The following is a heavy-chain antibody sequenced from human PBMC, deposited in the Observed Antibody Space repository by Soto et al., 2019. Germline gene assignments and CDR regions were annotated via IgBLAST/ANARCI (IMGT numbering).Heavy chain of an antibody. CDR2: ISHDGSHE. Sequence: QGQLHESGGGVVQPGRSLRLSCAASGLTFSTSAMHWVRQAPSKGLEWVAMISHDGSHEYYGDSVKGRFSVSRDNSHNILHLQMNSLRIEDTAVYFCARNTDHRLVRGWLDPWGQGTLVTVSS. V-gene: IGHV3-30-3*01. J-gene: IGHJ5*02. CDR3: ARNTDHRLVRGWLDP. CDR1: GLTFSTSA. D-gene: IGHD3-10*01.